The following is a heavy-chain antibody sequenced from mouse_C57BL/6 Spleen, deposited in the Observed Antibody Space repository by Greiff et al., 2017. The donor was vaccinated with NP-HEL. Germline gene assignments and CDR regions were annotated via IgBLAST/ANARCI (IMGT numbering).Heavy chain of an antibody. CDR1: GFSLSTSGMG. J-gene: IGHJ4*01. CDR3: ARRKAYDGYYVAMDY. V-gene: IGHV8-12*01. D-gene: IGHD2-3*01. Sequence: QVTLKVCGPGILQSSQTLSLTCSFSGFSLSTSGMGVSWIRQPSGKGLEWLAHIYWDDDKRYNPSLKSRLTISKDPSRNQGFLKITSVDTADTATYYCARRKAYDGYYVAMDYWGQGTSVTVSS. CDR2: IYWDDDK.